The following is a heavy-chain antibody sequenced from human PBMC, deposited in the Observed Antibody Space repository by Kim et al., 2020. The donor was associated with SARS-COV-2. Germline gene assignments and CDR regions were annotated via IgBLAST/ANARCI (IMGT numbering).Heavy chain of an antibody. CDR3: AKDRSRITLFFQH. J-gene: IGHJ1*01. Sequence: GGSLRLSCAASGFPFDNHAMHWVRQAPGKGLEWVAVISYHGNNKYYVDSVKGRFTISRDNSENTLYLQMNSLRPEDTAVYYCAKDRSRITLFFQHWGQGT. CDR2: ISYHGNNK. V-gene: IGHV3-30*04. D-gene: IGHD3-3*01. CDR1: GFPFDNHA.